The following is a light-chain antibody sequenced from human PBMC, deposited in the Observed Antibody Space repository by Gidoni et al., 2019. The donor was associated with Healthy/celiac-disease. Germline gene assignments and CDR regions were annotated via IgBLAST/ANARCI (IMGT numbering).Light chain of an antibody. CDR2: GNS. J-gene: IGLJ2*01. CDR1: SSNIGAGYD. CDR3: QSYDSSLSGYVV. V-gene: IGLV1-40*01. Sequence: QSVLTQPPSVSGAPGQRVTISCTGSSSNIGAGYDVHWYQQLPGTAPTLLISGNSNRPSGVPDRFSGSKSGTSASLAITGLQAEDEADYYCQSYDSSLSGYVVFGGGTKLTVL.